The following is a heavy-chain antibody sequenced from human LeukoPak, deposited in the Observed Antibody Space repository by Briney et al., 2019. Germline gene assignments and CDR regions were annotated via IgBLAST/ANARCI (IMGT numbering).Heavy chain of an antibody. CDR2: ISYDGSNK. CDR3: AKDLGLNTWVVTAIAAYDY. Sequence: GGSLRLSCAASGFTFSSYGMHWVRQAPGKGLEWVAVISYDGSNKYYADSVKGRFTISRDNSKNTLYLQMNSLRAEDTAVYYCAKDLGLNTWVVTAIAAYDYWGQGTLVTVSS. D-gene: IGHD2-21*02. V-gene: IGHV3-30*18. J-gene: IGHJ4*02. CDR1: GFTFSSYG.